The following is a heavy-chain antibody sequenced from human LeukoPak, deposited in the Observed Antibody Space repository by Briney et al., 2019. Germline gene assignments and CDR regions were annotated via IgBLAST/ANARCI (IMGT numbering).Heavy chain of an antibody. V-gene: IGHV1-18*01. CDR3: ARSSPEYCSGGSCYRNWFDP. CDR1: GYTFTSYG. D-gene: IGHD2-15*01. J-gene: IGHJ5*02. Sequence: ASVKVSCKASGYTFTSYGISWVRQAPGQGLEWMGWISAYNGNTNYAQKLQGRVTMTTDTSTSTAYMELRSLRSDDTAVYYCARSSPEYCSGGSCYRNWFDPWGQGTLVTVSS. CDR2: ISAYNGNT.